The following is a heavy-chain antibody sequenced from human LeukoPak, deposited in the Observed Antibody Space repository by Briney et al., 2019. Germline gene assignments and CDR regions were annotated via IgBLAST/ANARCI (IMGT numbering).Heavy chain of an antibody. Sequence: GGSLRLSCAASGFTFSSYSMNWVRQAPGKGLEWVSSISSSSSYIYYADSVKGRFTISRDNSKNTLYLQMNSLRAEDTAVYYCAREIAAAGPNWFDPWGQGTLVTVSS. CDR2: ISSSSSYI. J-gene: IGHJ5*02. V-gene: IGHV3-21*01. D-gene: IGHD6-13*01. CDR1: GFTFSSYS. CDR3: AREIAAAGPNWFDP.